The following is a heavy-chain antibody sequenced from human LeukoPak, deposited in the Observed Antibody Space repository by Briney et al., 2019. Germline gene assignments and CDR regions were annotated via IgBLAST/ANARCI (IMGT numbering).Heavy chain of an antibody. J-gene: IGHJ4*02. V-gene: IGHV4-59*01. CDR2: IYYSGST. CDR1: GGSISSYY. D-gene: IGHD5-24*01. Sequence: PSGTLSLTCTVSGGSISSYYWSWIRQPPGKGLEWIGYIYYSGSTNYNPSLKSRVIISVDTSQNQFSLKMSSVTAADTAVYYCARQRDGYNLVDFGVWGQGTVVTVSS. CDR3: ARQRDGYNLVDFGV.